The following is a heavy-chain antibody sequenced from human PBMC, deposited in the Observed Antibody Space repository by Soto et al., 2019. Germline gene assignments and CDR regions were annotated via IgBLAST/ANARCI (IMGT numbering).Heavy chain of an antibody. J-gene: IGHJ4*02. CDR3: ASWGGWLGY. CDR2: MNPNSGET. D-gene: IGHD6-19*01. CDR1: GYTFTSYD. Sequence: ASVKVSCKASGYTFTSYDINWVRQATGQGLEWVGWMNPNSGETGCAQKLQGRVTMTTDTSTSTAYMELRSLRSDDTAVYYCASWGGWLGYWGQ. V-gene: IGHV1-8*01.